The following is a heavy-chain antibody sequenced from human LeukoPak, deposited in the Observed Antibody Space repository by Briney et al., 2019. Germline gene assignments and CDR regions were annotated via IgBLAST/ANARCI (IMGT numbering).Heavy chain of an antibody. CDR2: IYSDGST. V-gene: IGHV3-53*01. CDR1: GFTVSSNY. J-gene: IGHJ3*02. CDR3: ARELREHGVFDI. Sequence: GGSLRLSCAASGFTVSSNYMSWVRQAPGKGLEWVSEIYSDGSTYYAASVKGRFSISRDSSKNTVHLQMNSLRAEDTAVYYCARELREHGVFDIWGQGTMVTVSS. D-gene: IGHD1-26*01.